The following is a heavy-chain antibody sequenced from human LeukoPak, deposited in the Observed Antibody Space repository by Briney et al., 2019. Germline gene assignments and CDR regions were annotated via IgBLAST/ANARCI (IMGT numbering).Heavy chain of an antibody. V-gene: IGHV4-59*08. CDR2: IYYSGST. D-gene: IGHD6-19*01. CDR3: ARRRAGTRVFDY. CDR1: GGSISSYY. Sequence: PSETLSLTCTVSGGSISSYYWSWIRQPPGKGLEWIGYIYYSGSTNYNPSLKSRVTISVDTSKNQFSLKLSSVTAADTAVYYCARRRAGTRVFDYWGQGTLVTVSS. J-gene: IGHJ4*02.